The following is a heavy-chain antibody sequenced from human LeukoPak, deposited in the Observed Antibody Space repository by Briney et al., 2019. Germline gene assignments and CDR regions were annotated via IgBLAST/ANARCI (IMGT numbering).Heavy chain of an antibody. CDR3: AKDSPQDFSFDY. V-gene: IGHV3-15*04. CDR1: GFTFSNAW. D-gene: IGHD2/OR15-2a*01. Sequence: GGSLRLPCAASGFTFSNAWMSWVRQAPGKGLEWVGRIESTSDGGTIDYAAPVKGRFTISRDDSKNTLYLQMNSLRAEDTAVYYCAKDSPQDFSFDYWGQGTLVTVSS. J-gene: IGHJ4*02. CDR2: IESTSDGGTI.